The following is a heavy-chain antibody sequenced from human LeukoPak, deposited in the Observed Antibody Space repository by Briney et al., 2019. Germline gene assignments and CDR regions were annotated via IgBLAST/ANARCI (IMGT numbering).Heavy chain of an antibody. D-gene: IGHD5-12*01. CDR2: ITYTGDET. CDR3: ARDPSVGGYSGSELDF. J-gene: IGHJ4*02. CDR1: GFTFSHYF. V-gene: IGHV3-64*01. Sequence: AGTLRLSCAGSGFTFSHYFMPWVRQAPGKGLEFVSAITYTGDETYYARSVKGRFTVSRDNSKNTLYRQMGSLRAEDTAIYYCARDPSVGGYSGSELDFWGQGTLVTVSS.